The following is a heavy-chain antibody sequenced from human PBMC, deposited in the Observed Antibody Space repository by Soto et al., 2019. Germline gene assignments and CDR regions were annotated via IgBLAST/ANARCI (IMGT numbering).Heavy chain of an antibody. D-gene: IGHD4-17*01. CDR2: INHSGST. V-gene: IGHV4-34*01. Sequence: SETLSLTCAVYGGSFSGYYWSWIRQPPGKGLEWIGEINHSGSTNYNPSLKSRVTISVDTSKNQFSLKLSSVTAADTAVYYCARGHTTVTTYYYYYYGMDVWGQGTTVTVSS. J-gene: IGHJ6*02. CDR3: ARGHTTVTTYYYYYYGMDV. CDR1: GGSFSGYY.